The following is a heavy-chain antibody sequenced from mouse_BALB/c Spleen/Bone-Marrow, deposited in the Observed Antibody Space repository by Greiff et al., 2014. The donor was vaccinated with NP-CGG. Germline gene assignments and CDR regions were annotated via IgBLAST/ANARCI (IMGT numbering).Heavy chain of an antibody. Sequence: VQLQQSGTVLTRPGASVKMSCKASGCSFTSYWMHWVKQRPGQGLEWIGAIYPGNSDTTYNQKFKGKAKLTAVTSASTAYMELSSLTNEDSAVYYCTRNWDWYFDVWGAGTTVTVSS. D-gene: IGHD4-1*01. J-gene: IGHJ1*01. CDR3: TRNWDWYFDV. CDR1: GCSFTSYW. CDR2: IYPGNSDT. V-gene: IGHV1-5*01.